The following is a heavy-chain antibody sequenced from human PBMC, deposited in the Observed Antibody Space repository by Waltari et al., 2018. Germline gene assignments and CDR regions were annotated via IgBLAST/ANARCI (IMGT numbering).Heavy chain of an antibody. V-gene: IGHV3-72*01. CDR3: ARAPPLSGYYDSSGYYGYYYYGMDV. Sequence: EVQLVESGGGLVQPGGSLRLSCAASGFTFSDHYMDWVRQAPGKGLEWVGRTRNKANSYTTEYAASVKGRFTSSRDDSKNSRYLQMNSLKTEDTAVYYCARAPPLSGYYDSSGYYGYYYYGMDVWGQGTTVTVSS. J-gene: IGHJ6*02. D-gene: IGHD3-22*01. CDR2: TRNKANSYTT. CDR1: GFTFSDHY.